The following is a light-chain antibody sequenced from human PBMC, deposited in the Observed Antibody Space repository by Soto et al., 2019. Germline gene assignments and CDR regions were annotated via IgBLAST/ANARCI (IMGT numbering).Light chain of an antibody. V-gene: IGLV2-14*01. J-gene: IGLJ1*01. CDR1: SSDVGGYNY. CDR2: EVS. Sequence: QSALTQPASVSGSPGQSITMSCTGTSSDVGGYNYVSWYQQYPGKAPKLMIYEVSNRPSGVSNRFSGSKSGNTASLTISGLQAEDEADYYCSSHKSSSTYVFGTGTKVTVL. CDR3: SSHKSSSTYV.